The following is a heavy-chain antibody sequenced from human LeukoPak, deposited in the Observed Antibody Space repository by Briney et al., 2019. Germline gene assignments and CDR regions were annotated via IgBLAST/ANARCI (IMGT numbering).Heavy chain of an antibody. CDR1: GFTFSSYS. Sequence: GGSLRLSCAASGFTFSSYSMNWVRQAPGKGLEWVSSISSSSSYIYYADSVKGRFTISRDNAKNSLYLQMNSLRAEDTAVYYCARGGYDYVWGSYRHPRSDAFDIWGQGTMVTVSS. CDR2: ISSSSSYI. V-gene: IGHV3-21*01. D-gene: IGHD3-16*02. CDR3: ARGGYDYVWGSYRHPRSDAFDI. J-gene: IGHJ3*02.